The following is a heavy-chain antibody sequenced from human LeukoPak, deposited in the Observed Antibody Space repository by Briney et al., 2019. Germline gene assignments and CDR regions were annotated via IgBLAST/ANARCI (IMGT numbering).Heavy chain of an antibody. V-gene: IGHV3-53*01. CDR1: GFTVSSNY. Sequence: GGSLRLSCAASGFTVSSNYMTWVRQAPGKGLEWVSVIDSSDTTFYTDPVKGRFTISRDNSKNTLFLQMNSLRAEDTAVYYCARARHSGSYYGFDSWGQGTLVTVSS. J-gene: IGHJ4*02. CDR3: ARARHSGSYYGFDS. D-gene: IGHD1-26*01. CDR2: IDSSDTT.